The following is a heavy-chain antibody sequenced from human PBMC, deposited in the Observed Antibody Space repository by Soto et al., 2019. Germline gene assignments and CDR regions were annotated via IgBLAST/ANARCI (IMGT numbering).Heavy chain of an antibody. CDR2: IYTSGST. V-gene: IGHV4-4*07. CDR3: ARDVSFRVKDAIIGYYYYGMDV. CDR1: GGSISSYY. D-gene: IGHD2-8*01. Sequence: SETLSLTCTVSGGSISSYYWSWIRQPAGKGLEWIGRIYTSGSTNYNPSLKSRVTMSVDTSKNQFSLKLSSVTAADTAVYYCARDVSFRVKDAIIGYYYYGMDVWGQGTTVTVSS. J-gene: IGHJ6*02.